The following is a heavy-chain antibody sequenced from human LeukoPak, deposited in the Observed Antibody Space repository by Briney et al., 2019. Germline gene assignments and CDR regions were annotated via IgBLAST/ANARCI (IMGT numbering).Heavy chain of an antibody. CDR1: GYTFTSYY. CDR3: ARGGGLLWFGELLYRDFDY. V-gene: IGHV1-46*01. CDR2: INPSGGST. D-gene: IGHD3-10*01. Sequence: GASVKVSCKASGYTFTSYYMHWVRQAPGQGLEWMGIINPSGGSTSYAQKFQGRVTMTRDTSTSTVYMELSSLRSEDTAVYYCARGGGLLWFGELLYRDFDYWGQGTLVTVSS. J-gene: IGHJ4*02.